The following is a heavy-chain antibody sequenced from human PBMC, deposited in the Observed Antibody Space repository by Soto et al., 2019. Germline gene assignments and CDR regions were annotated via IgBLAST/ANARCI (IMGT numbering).Heavy chain of an antibody. D-gene: IGHD3-10*01. CDR1: GFTFSSYA. CDR2: IRGSGGST. V-gene: IGHV3-23*01. J-gene: IGHJ4*02. Sequence: EVQLLESGGGLVQPGGSLRLSCAASGFTFSSYAMSWVRQAPGKGLEWVSGIRGSGGSTFYADSVKGRFTISRDNSTKALDLQMPSLRAVDTAVFYCAKSYGSGSYYMVGVALHYWGQGTLVTVSS. CDR3: AKSYGSGSYYMVGVALHY.